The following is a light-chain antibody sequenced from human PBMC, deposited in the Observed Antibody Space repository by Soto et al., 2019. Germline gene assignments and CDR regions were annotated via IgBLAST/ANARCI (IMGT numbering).Light chain of an antibody. CDR2: AAS. J-gene: IGKJ3*01. CDR3: QKHNDAPFT. V-gene: IGKV1-27*01. Sequence: DIQMTQSPSSLSASIGDRVTITCRASQGISTYLAWYQQKPGKVPKLLIYAASTLQSGVPSRFSGSGSGTDFTLTINNLQPEDFATYYCQKHNDAPFTFGPGTKVDIK. CDR1: QGISTY.